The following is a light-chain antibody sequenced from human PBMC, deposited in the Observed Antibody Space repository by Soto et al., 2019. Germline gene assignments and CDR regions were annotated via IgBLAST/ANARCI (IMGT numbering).Light chain of an antibody. V-gene: IGLV3-21*02. CDR3: QVWDDNSDHHV. CDR1: NVGGKS. J-gene: IGLJ1*01. Sequence: SYELTQTSSVSVAPGQTARISCGGNNVGGKSVHLYQEKPGQCPWVVVYDYSDRPSGIPERFSGSNSGNTATLTISRVEAGDEADYHCQVWDDNSDHHVFGTGTKVTVL. CDR2: DYS.